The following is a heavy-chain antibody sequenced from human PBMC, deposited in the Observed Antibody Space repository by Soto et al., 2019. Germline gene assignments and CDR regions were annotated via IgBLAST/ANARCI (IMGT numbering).Heavy chain of an antibody. J-gene: IGHJ6*02. D-gene: IGHD3-10*01. Sequence: PSETLSLTCTVSGGSISSGDYYWSWIRQPPGKGLEWIGYIYYSGSTYYNPSLKSRVTISVDTSKNQFSLKLSSVTAADTALYYCARKYLPYYGSGSPYGMDVWGQGTTVTVSS. CDR1: GGSISSGDYY. CDR3: ARKYLPYYGSGSPYGMDV. V-gene: IGHV4-30-4*01. CDR2: IYYSGST.